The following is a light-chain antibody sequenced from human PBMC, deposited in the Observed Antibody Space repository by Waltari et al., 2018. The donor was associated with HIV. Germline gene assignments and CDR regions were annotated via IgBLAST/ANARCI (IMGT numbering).Light chain of an antibody. CDR2: AAS. CDR3: QHTYSTPRT. V-gene: IGKV1-39*01. J-gene: IGKJ2*02. Sequence: DIQMTQSPSSLSASVGDRVTITCRASQSISTYLNWYQQKPGNAPKLLIYAASSLHSGVPSRFSGSWSGTEFALTVRSLQPEDFATYYCQHTYSTPRTFGQGTKLEIK. CDR1: QSISTY.